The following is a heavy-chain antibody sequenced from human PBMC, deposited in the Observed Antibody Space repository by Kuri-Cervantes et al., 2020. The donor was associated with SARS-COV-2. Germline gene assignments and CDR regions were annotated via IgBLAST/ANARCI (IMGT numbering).Heavy chain of an antibody. Sequence: SVKVSCKASGGTFSSYAISWVRQAPGQWLEWMGGIIPIFGTANYAQKFQGRVTITTDESTSTAYMELSSLRSEDTAVYYCARGVLSSSSWTYYYYYYMDVWGKGTTVTVSS. D-gene: IGHD6-13*01. CDR3: ARGVLSSSSWTYYYYYYMDV. J-gene: IGHJ6*03. CDR1: GGTFSSYA. CDR2: IIPIFGTA. V-gene: IGHV1-69*05.